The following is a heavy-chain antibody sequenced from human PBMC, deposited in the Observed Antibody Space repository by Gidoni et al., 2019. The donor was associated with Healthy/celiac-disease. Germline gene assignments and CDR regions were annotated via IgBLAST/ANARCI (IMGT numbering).Heavy chain of an antibody. D-gene: IGHD6-13*01. Sequence: QVQLVQSGSELKKPGASVKVSCKASGYTFTTFAINWVRQAPGQGLAWMGWINTNTGNPTYAQGFTGRFVFSLDTSVSTAYLQISSLKAEDTAVYYCAREFGRSSSSYYAEFFHHWGQGTMVTVSS. CDR1: GYTFTTFA. CDR2: INTNTGNP. CDR3: AREFGRSSSSYYAEFFHH. V-gene: IGHV7-4-1*02. J-gene: IGHJ1*01.